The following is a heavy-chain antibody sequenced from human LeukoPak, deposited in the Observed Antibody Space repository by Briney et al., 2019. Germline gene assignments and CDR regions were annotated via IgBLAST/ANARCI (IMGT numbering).Heavy chain of an antibody. D-gene: IGHD6-19*01. CDR1: GFTFSSYW. CDR2: IKKDGSEK. J-gene: IGHJ5*02. Sequence: PGGSLRLSCAASGFTFSSYWMSWVRQVPGKGPEWVANIKKDGSEKKYVDSVKGRFTISRDNAENSLYLQMNSLRVEDTAVYYCVREGGSDWYSGWFDPWGQGTLVTVSS. CDR3: VREGGSDWYSGWFDP. V-gene: IGHV3-7*01.